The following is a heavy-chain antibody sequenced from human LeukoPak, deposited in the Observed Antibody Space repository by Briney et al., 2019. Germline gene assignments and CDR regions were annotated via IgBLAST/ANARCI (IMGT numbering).Heavy chain of an antibody. CDR3: ARDEGDGSGSYAFDI. CDR1: GGSISSGSYY. Sequence: SQTLSLTCTVSGGSISSGSYYWSWIRQPAGKGLEWIGRIYTSGSTYYNPSLKSRVTISVDTSKNQFSLKLSSVTAADTAVYYCARDEGDGSGSYAFDIWGQGTMVTVSS. D-gene: IGHD3-10*01. CDR2: IYTSGST. V-gene: IGHV4-61*02. J-gene: IGHJ3*02.